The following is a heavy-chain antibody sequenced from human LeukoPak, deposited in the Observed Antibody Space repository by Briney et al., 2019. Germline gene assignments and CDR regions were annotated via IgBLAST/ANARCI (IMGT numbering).Heavy chain of an antibody. CDR2: IYYSGST. D-gene: IGHD4-23*01. Sequence: SETLSLTCTVSGGSISSSSYYWGWIRQPPGKGLEWIGSIYYSGSTYYNPSLKSRVTISVDTSKNQFSLKLSSVTAADTAVYYCARATDYGGDYWGQGTLVTVSS. CDR1: GGSISSSSYY. J-gene: IGHJ4*02. CDR3: ARATDYGGDY. V-gene: IGHV4-39*07.